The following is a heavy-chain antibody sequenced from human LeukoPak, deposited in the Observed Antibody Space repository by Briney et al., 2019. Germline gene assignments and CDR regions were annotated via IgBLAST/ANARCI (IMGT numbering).Heavy chain of an antibody. D-gene: IGHD6-13*01. CDR3: ASSLDPSIAAAEEN. Sequence: SETLSLTCAVYGGSFSGYYWSWIRQPPGKGLGWIGEINHSGSTNYNPSFKSRVTMSVDTSKNQFSLKLSSVTAADTAVYYCASSLDPSIAAAEENWGQGTLVTVSS. CDR1: GGSFSGYY. J-gene: IGHJ4*02. V-gene: IGHV4-34*01. CDR2: INHSGST.